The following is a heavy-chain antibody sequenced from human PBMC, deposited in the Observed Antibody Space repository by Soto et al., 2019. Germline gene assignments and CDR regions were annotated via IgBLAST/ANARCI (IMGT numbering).Heavy chain of an antibody. CDR2: IIPIFGTA. Sequence: EASVKVSCKASGGTFSSYAISWVRQAPGQGLEWMGGIIPIFGTANYAQKFQGRVTITADESTSTAYMELSSLRSGDTAVYYCAREHYDILTGYIWFDPWGQGTLVTVSS. V-gene: IGHV1-69*13. CDR3: AREHYDILTGYIWFDP. CDR1: GGTFSSYA. D-gene: IGHD3-9*01. J-gene: IGHJ5*02.